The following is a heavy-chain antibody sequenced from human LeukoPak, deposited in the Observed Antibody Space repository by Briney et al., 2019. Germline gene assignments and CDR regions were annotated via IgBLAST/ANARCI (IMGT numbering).Heavy chain of an antibody. CDR3: ARGRYPYYYDSSGYSYYFDY. D-gene: IGHD3-22*01. Sequence: PSETLSLTCTVSGGSICSYYWSWIRQPPGKGLEWIGYIYYSGSTNYNPSLKSRVTISVDTSKNQFSLKLSSVTAADTAVYYCARGRYPYYYDSSGYSYYFDYWGQGTLVTVSS. V-gene: IGHV4-59*01. J-gene: IGHJ4*02. CDR1: GGSICSYY. CDR2: IYYSGST.